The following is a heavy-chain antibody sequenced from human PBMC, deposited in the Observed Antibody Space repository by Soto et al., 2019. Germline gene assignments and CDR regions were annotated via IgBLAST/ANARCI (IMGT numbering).Heavy chain of an antibody. J-gene: IGHJ6*02. CDR1: GFTFISYA. D-gene: IGHD2-15*01. V-gene: IGHV3-23*01. CDR3: AKDSRDVVVVAATPSGMDV. CDR2: ISGSGGST. Sequence: WGSLRLSCAASGFTFISYAISFFRHSPFKWLEWVSAISGSGGSTYYADSVKGRFTISRDNSKNTLYLQMNSLRAEDTAVYYCAKDSRDVVVVAATPSGMDVWGQGTTVTVSS.